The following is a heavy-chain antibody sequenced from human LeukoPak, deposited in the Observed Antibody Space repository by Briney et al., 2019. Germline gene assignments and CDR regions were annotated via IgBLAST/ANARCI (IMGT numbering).Heavy chain of an antibody. CDR3: AREGPPDSSGYYSPFDY. Sequence: ASVKVSCKASGYTFTKYGISWVRQAPGQGLEWMGGIIPIFGTANYAQKFQGRVTITADESTSTAYMELSSLRSEDTAVYYCAREGPPDSSGYYSPFDYWGQGTLVTVSS. CDR2: IIPIFGTA. D-gene: IGHD3-22*01. J-gene: IGHJ4*02. V-gene: IGHV1-69*13. CDR1: GYTFTKYG.